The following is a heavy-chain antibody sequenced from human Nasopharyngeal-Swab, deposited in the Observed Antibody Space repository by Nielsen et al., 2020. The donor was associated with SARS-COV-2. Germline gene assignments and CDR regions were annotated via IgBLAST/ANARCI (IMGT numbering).Heavy chain of an antibody. Sequence: SETLSLTCTVSGGSISSGGYYWSWIRQHPGKGLEWNGYIYYSGSTYYNPSLKSRVTISVDTSKNQFSLKLSSVTAADTAVYYCARATTVTTGGGGFDPWGQGTLVTVSS. J-gene: IGHJ5*02. D-gene: IGHD4-17*01. V-gene: IGHV4-31*03. CDR1: GGSISSGGYY. CDR2: IYYSGST. CDR3: ARATTVTTGGGGFDP.